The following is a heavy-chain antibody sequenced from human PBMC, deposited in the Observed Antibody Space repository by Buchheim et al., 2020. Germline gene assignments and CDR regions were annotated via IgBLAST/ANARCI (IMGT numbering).Heavy chain of an antibody. D-gene: IGHD3-3*01. CDR3: ARSTIFGVARGTYFDY. CDR1: GFTFSSYS. J-gene: IGHJ4*02. Sequence: EVQLVESGGGLVKPGGSLRLSCAASGFTFSSYSMNWVRQAPGKGLEWVSSISSSSSYIYYADSVKGRFTISRDNAKNSLYLQMNSLRAEDTAVYYCARSTIFGVARGTYFDYWGQGTL. V-gene: IGHV3-21*01. CDR2: ISSSSSYI.